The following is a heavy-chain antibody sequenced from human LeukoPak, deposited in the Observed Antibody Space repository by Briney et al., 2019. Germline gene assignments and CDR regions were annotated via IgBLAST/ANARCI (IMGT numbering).Heavy chain of an antibody. J-gene: IGHJ4*02. CDR1: GFTFSSYA. CDR2: ISGSGGST. V-gene: IGHV3-23*01. Sequence: PGGSLRLSCAASGFTFSSYAMSWVRQAPGKGLEWVSAISGSGGSTYYADSVKGRFTISRDNSKNTLYLQKNSLRAEDTAVYYCASKYSYGYYRIDYWGQGTLVTVSS. D-gene: IGHD5-18*01. CDR3: ASKYSYGYYRIDY.